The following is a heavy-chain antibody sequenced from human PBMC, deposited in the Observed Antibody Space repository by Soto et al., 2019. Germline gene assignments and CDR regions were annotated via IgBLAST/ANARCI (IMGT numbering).Heavy chain of an antibody. CDR3: AKDPRGFCSGGSCYSYYFDY. V-gene: IGHV3-11*04. Sequence: PGGSLRLSCAASGFTFSDYYMSWIRQAPGKGLEWVSYISSSGSTIYYADSVKGRFTISRDNAKNSLYLQMNSLRAEDTALYYCAKDPRGFCSGGSCYSYYFDYWGQGTLVTVSS. CDR2: ISSSGSTI. J-gene: IGHJ4*02. CDR1: GFTFSDYY. D-gene: IGHD2-15*01.